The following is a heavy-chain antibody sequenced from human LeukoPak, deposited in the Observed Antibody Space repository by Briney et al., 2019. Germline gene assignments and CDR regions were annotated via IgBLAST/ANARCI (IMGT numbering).Heavy chain of an antibody. J-gene: IGHJ6*02. D-gene: IGHD6-13*01. CDR3: AKQPIYSYYGLDV. Sequence: ASVNVSFKASGYTFTDCYIQWLRQAPGQGLEWMGWINPNSGGTDYAQKFLGRVAVTRDTSIRTAYMELSSLRSDDTAVYFCAKQPIYSYYGLDVWGQGTTVTVSS. CDR1: GYTFTDCY. CDR2: INPNSGGT. V-gene: IGHV1-2*02.